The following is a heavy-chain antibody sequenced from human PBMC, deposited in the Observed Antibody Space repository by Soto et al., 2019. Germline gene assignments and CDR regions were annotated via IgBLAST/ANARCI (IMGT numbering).Heavy chain of an antibody. J-gene: IGHJ6*02. V-gene: IGHV1-8*01. Sequence: GASVKVSCKASGYTFTSYDINWVRQATGQGLEWMGWMNPNSGNTGYAQNFQGRVTMTRNTSISTAYMELGSLRSEDTAVYYCARERARYGMDVWGQGTTVTVSS. CDR1: GYTFTSYD. CDR3: ARERARYGMDV. CDR2: MNPNSGNT.